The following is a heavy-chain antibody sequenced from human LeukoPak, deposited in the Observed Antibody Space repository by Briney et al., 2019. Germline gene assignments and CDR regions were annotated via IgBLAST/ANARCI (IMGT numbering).Heavy chain of an antibody. CDR1: GYTFTRYG. CDR3: ARGQTNRLLWVGELLSNINPFDY. Sequence: ASVKVSCKASGYTFTRYGISWVRQAPGQGLEWMGWISTYNGHTKYAQEFQGRVTMTTDTSTSTLYMELRSLRSDDTAVYYCARGQTNRLLWVGELLSNINPFDYWGQGTLVTVSS. J-gene: IGHJ4*02. CDR2: ISTYNGHT. V-gene: IGHV1-18*01. D-gene: IGHD3-10*01.